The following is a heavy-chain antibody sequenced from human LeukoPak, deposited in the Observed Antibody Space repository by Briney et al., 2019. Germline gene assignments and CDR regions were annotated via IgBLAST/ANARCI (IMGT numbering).Heavy chain of an antibody. D-gene: IGHD4/OR15-4a*01. J-gene: IGHJ4*02. CDR3: ARRAGAYSHPYDY. CDR1: GFTVSSNS. Sequence: GGSLRLSCTVSGFTVSSNSMSWVRQAPGKGLEWVSFIYSSVTHSSDSVKGRFTISRDNSKNTLFLQMNSLRAEDTAVYYCARRAGAYSHPYDYWGQGTLVTVSS. CDR2: IYSSVT. V-gene: IGHV3-53*01.